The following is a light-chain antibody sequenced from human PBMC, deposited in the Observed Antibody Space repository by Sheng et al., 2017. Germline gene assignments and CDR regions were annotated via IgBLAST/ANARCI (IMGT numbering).Light chain of an antibody. J-gene: IGLJ2*01. V-gene: IGLV6-57*01. CDR1: RGSIATNY. CDR2: ESN. Sequence: NFMLTQPHSVSESPGKTVTISCARSRGSIATNYVQWYQQRPGSSPTTVIYESNQRLSGVPDRFSGSIDSSSNSATLTISGLKTEDEADYYCQSYDSSRRVVFGGGTKLTVL. CDR3: QSYDSSRRVV.